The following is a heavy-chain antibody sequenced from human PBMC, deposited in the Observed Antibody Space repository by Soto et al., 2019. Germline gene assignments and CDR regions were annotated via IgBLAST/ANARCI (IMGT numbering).Heavy chain of an antibody. CDR3: ARVLGGLQNLDS. Sequence: GGSLRLSCAASGFTFDDYAMHWVRQAPGKGLEWVSGISWNSGSIGYADSVKGRFTISRDNSKNTLYLQMNSLRVEDTALYFCARVLGGLQNLDSWGQGTLVTVSS. CDR1: GFTFDDYA. V-gene: IGHV3-9*01. CDR2: ISWNSGSI. J-gene: IGHJ4*02.